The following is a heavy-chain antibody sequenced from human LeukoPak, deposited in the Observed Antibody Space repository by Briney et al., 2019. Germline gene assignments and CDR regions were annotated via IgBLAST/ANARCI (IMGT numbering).Heavy chain of an antibody. CDR3: ARESCSSTSCYYVY. D-gene: IGHD2-2*01. Sequence: SETLSLTCAVSGGSISSSNWWSWVRQPPGKGLEWIGEIYHSGSTNYNPSLKSRVTISVDKSKNQFSLKLSSVTAADTAVYYCARESCSSTSCYYVYWGQGTLVTVSS. CDR2: IYHSGST. CDR1: GGSISSSNW. J-gene: IGHJ4*02. V-gene: IGHV4-4*02.